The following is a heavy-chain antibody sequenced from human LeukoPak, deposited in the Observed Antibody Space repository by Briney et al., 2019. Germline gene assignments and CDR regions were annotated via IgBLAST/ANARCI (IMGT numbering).Heavy chain of an antibody. CDR3: ARETRSGGSLLRGNWFDP. D-gene: IGHD2-15*01. CDR2: INPNSGGT. V-gene: IGHV1-2*02. Sequence: GASVKVSCKASGYTFTGYYMHWVRQAPGQGLEWMGWINPNSGGTNYAQKFQGRVTMTRDTSISTAYMDLSRLRSDDTAVYYCARETRSGGSLLRGNWFDPWGQGTLVTVSS. J-gene: IGHJ5*02. CDR1: GYTFTGYY.